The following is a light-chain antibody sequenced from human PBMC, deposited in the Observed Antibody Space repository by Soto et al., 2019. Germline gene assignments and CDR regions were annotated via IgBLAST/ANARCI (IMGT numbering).Light chain of an antibody. CDR3: QSYDSGLGGFVG. Sequence: QPVLTQPPSVSGAPGQRVTISCSGSSSNIGSRYDVHWYQQLPGTAPRLLIYGNINRPSGVPDRFSGSRSGTSASLAITGLQAEDEADYYCQSYDSGLGGFVGFGGGTKLTVL. V-gene: IGLV1-40*01. J-gene: IGLJ2*01. CDR2: GNI. CDR1: SSNIGSRYD.